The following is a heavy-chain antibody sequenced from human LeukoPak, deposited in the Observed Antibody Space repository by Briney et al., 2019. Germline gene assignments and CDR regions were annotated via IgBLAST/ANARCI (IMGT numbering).Heavy chain of an antibody. CDR3: ARGLETGTMSGNY. V-gene: IGHV1-8*01. CDR2: MNPSSGNT. J-gene: IGHJ4*02. Sequence: ASVKVSCKASGYTFTSYDINWVRQAAGQGVEWVGWMNPSSGNTGYAQKFQGRVTMTRNTSISTAYMELSSLRSEDTAVYYCARGLETGTMSGNYWGQGTLVTVSS. D-gene: IGHD1-7*01. CDR1: GYTFTSYD.